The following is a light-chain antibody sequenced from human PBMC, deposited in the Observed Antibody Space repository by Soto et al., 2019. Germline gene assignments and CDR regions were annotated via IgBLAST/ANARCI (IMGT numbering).Light chain of an antibody. CDR1: QSVSSSS. J-gene: IGKJ1*01. Sequence: EIVLTQSPGTLSLSPGERATLSCRASQSVSSSSLAWYQQKPGQAPRLLIYGASSRATGIPDRFSGSGSGTDFTLTISRREPEDFAVYYCQHYCSSPETFGQGTKVEIK. V-gene: IGKV3-20*01. CDR2: GAS. CDR3: QHYCSSPET.